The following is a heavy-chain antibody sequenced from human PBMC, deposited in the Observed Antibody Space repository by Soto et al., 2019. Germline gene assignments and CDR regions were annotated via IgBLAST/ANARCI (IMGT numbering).Heavy chain of an antibody. J-gene: IGHJ6*04. CDR1: GFTFSTHS. Sequence: EVQLVESGGGLVQPGGSLKLSCEASGFTFSTHSMNWVRQAPGRGLEWVSYIHSSSSWEVYADSVRGRFTVSRDNAKNSLYLQMSSLRAEDTAVYYCVFDFWLVPTVWGKGTTVTVSS. V-gene: IGHV3-48*01. D-gene: IGHD3-3*01. CDR2: IHSSSSWE. CDR3: VFDFWLVPTV.